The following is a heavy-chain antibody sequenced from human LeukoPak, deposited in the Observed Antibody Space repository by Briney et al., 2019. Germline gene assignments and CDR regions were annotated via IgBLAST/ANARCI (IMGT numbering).Heavy chain of an antibody. J-gene: IGHJ4*02. D-gene: IGHD5-18*01. CDR1: GYTFTGYY. CDR3: ARGDVDTAMVTPDY. Sequence: ASVKVSCKASGYTFTGYYMHWVRQAPGQGLEWMGWINPNSGGTNNEQKFQGRVTMTRDTSISTAYMELSRLRFDDTAVYYCARGDVDTAMVTPDYWGQETLVTVSS. V-gene: IGHV1-2*02. CDR2: INPNSGGT.